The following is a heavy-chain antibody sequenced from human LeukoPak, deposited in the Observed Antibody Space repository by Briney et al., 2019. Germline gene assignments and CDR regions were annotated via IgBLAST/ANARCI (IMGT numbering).Heavy chain of an antibody. D-gene: IGHD2-2*02. CDR3: ARTYCSSTSCYRGGYYYYYYMDV. Sequence: AASVKVSCKASGYTFTGYYLHWVRQAPGQGLEYMGWINPNTGGTNYTQKFQGRVAMTRDTSISTAYMELSRLRSEDTAVYYCARTYCSSTSCYRGGYYYYYYMDVWGKGTTVTISS. CDR2: INPNTGGT. V-gene: IGHV1-2*02. J-gene: IGHJ6*03. CDR1: GYTFTGYY.